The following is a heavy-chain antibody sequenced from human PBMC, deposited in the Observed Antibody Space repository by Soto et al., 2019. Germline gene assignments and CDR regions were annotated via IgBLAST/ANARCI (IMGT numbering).Heavy chain of an antibody. CDR3: ARIRSPPYYYYHMDV. CDR1: GFSLSTSGMC. V-gene: IGHV2-70*11. CDR2: IDWDDDK. J-gene: IGHJ6*03. Sequence: SGPTLVNPTQTLTLTCTFSGFSLSTSGMCVSWIRQPPGKALEWLARIDWDDDKYYSTSLKTRLTISKDTSKNQVVLTMTNMDPVDTATYYCARIRSPPYYYYHMDVWGKGTTDTVSS.